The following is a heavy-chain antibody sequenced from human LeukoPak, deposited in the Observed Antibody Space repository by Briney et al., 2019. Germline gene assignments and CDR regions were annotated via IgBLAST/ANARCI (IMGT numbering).Heavy chain of an antibody. CDR2: ISSSGSYV. CDR3: AELGITMIGGV. CDR1: GFTFRSYS. Sequence: GGSLRLSCAASGFTFRSYSMNWIRQAPGKGLEWVSSISSSGSYVYYADSVKGRFTISRDNAKNSLYVQMNSLRAEDTAVYYCAELGITMIGGVWGKGTTVTISS. J-gene: IGHJ6*04. V-gene: IGHV3-21*06. D-gene: IGHD3-10*02.